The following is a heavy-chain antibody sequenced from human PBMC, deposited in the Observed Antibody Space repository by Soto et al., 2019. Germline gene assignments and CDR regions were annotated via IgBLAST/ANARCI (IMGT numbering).Heavy chain of an antibody. CDR1: GVSLSSSSYY. CDR2: IYYSGST. V-gene: IGHV4-39*01. Sequence: SETLSLTCTVSGVSLSSSSYYWGWIRQPPGKGLEWIGSIYYSGSTYYNPSLKSRVTISVDTSKNQFSLKLSSVTAADTAVYYCARRSAMLYFDYWGQGTLVTVSS. CDR3: ARRSAMLYFDY. J-gene: IGHJ4*02. D-gene: IGHD5-18*01.